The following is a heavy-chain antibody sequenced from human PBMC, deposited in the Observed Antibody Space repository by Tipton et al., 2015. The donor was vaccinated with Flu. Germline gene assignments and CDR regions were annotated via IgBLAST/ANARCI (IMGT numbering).Heavy chain of an antibody. CDR3: ARARREPRYYYMDV. Sequence: LSLTCTVSGGSINSYYWSWVRQAPGKGLEWVANIKQDGGEKYYVDSVKGRFTISRDNAKNSLYLKLNTLRAEDTGVYYCARARREPRYYYMDVWGKGTTVTVSS. J-gene: IGHJ6*03. CDR1: GGSINSYY. V-gene: IGHV3-7*01. CDR2: IKQDGGEK. D-gene: IGHD1-26*01.